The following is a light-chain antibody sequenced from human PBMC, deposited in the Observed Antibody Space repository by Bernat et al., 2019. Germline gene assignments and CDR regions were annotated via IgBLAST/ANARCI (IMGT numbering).Light chain of an antibody. V-gene: IGLV2-14*03. CDR3: RSWTRSNDYV. CDR2: DVG. CDR1: SSDIGAYKY. Sequence: QSALTQPASVSWSPGQSTTISCTGTSSDIGAYKYVSWYQQHPGKAPTLISSDVGNRRSGASSRFSGNTSGNTASLTISGLRAEDEADYSCRSWTRSNDYVFGTGTKVTVL. J-gene: IGLJ1*01.